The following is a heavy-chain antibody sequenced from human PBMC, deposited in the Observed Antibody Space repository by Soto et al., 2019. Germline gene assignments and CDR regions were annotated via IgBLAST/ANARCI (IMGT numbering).Heavy chain of an antibody. Sequence: GGSLRLSCAASGFTFSSYWMSWVRQAPGKGLEWVANIKQDGSEKYYVDSVKGRFTISRDNAKNSLYLQMNSLRAEDTAVYYCARACYDILTGYFDYWGQGTLVTVSS. CDR3: ARACYDILTGYFDY. J-gene: IGHJ4*02. D-gene: IGHD3-9*01. V-gene: IGHV3-7*03. CDR1: GFTFSSYW. CDR2: IKQDGSEK.